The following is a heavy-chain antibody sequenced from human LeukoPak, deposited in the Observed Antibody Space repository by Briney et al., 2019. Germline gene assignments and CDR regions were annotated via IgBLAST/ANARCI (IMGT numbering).Heavy chain of an antibody. CDR2: FYSGGST. CDR3: ARGRGRFGEFYLLSYYYGMDV. V-gene: IGHV4-4*07. D-gene: IGHD3-10*01. J-gene: IGHJ6*02. CDR1: GGSISSYY. Sequence: SETLSLTCTVSGGSISSYYWSWIRQPAGKGLEWIGRFYSGGSTDYNPSLKSRVTISVDTSKNQFSLKLSSVTAADTAVYYCARGRGRFGEFYLLSYYYGMDVWGQGTTVTVSS.